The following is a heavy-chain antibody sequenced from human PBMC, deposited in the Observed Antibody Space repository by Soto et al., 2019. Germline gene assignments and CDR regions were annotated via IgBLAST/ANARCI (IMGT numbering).Heavy chain of an antibody. CDR3: ARVLRPGYSSGWYVSNYYYYYSMDV. Sequence: SETLSLTCAVYGGSFSGYYWSWIRQPPGKGLEWIGEINHSGSTNYNPSLKSRVIISVDTSRNQFSLKLSSVTAADTAVYYCARVLRPGYSSGWYVSNYYYYYSMDVWGQGTTVTVS. J-gene: IGHJ6*02. CDR1: GGSFSGYY. CDR2: INHSGST. D-gene: IGHD6-19*01. V-gene: IGHV4-34*01.